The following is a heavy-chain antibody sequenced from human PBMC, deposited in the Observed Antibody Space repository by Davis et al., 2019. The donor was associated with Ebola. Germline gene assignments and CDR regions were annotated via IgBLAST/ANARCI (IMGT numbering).Heavy chain of an antibody. CDR1: GYSFTSYW. CDR3: VRGGGTSIVGDF. Sequence: GESLKISCKASGYSFTSYWIGWVRQMAGTGLEWMGIIYPADSDTRYSPSFQGQVTMSADNSLNTAYLHWSSLRASDSAMYYCVRGGGTSIVGDFWGQGSLVTVSS. V-gene: IGHV5-51*01. J-gene: IGHJ4*02. D-gene: IGHD1-7*01. CDR2: IYPADSDT.